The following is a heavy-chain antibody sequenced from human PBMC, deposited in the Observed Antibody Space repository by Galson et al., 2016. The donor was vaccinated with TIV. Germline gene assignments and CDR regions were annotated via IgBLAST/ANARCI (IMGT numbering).Heavy chain of an antibody. J-gene: IGHJ4*02. V-gene: IGHV3-53*01. Sequence: SLRLSCAASGFSVCYKHMIWVRQAPGRGLEWVSLIYSNDDTHHAESVQGRFSISRNTSKNTIYLQMNNLRVEETAVYYCAREGRGGAYPNNFDFWGQGTLVTVSS. CDR3: AREGRGGAYPNNFDF. CDR1: GFSVCYKH. CDR2: IYSNDDT. D-gene: IGHD4/OR15-4a*01.